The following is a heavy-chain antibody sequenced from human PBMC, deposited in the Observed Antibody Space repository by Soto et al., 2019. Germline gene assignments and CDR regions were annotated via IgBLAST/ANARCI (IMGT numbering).Heavy chain of an antibody. CDR3: AHPPVCRGGNCHAP. D-gene: IGHD2-15*01. CDR1: GGTFSTLA. CDR2: IIPIFGTV. V-gene: IGHV1-69*06. J-gene: IGHJ5*02. Sequence: ASVKVSCKASGGTFSTLAIRWVRQAPGQGLEWIGGIIPIFGTVNYAQKFRGRVTITADKSTTTAYLELSSLRSDDTAVYYCAHPPVCRGGNCHAPWGQGTVVTVSS.